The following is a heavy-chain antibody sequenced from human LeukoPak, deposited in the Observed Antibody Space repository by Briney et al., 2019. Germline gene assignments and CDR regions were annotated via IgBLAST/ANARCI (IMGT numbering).Heavy chain of an antibody. CDR2: INQDGSER. CDR3: ATDGFLAAALIEY. Sequence: GGSLRLSCAASGFSLSRNWMTWVRQAPGKRLEWVAQINQDGSERHYVDPVRGRFTISRDNAKNSLYLQMNSLTAEDTAVYYCATDGFLAAALIEYWGQGTLVTVPS. D-gene: IGHD6-13*01. V-gene: IGHV3-7*02. J-gene: IGHJ4*02. CDR1: GFSLSRNW.